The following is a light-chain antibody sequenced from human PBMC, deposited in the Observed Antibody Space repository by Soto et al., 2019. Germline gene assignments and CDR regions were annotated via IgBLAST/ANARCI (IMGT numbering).Light chain of an antibody. V-gene: IGKV3D-15*01. Sequence: ETVLTQSPGTLSLSPGEGATLSCRASQTVRSNLAWYQQKPGQAPRLLIYAASTRATGIPARFIGNGSGTEFTLTISSLQSEDFAVYYCQQYNNWWTFGQGTKVDIK. J-gene: IGKJ1*01. CDR2: AAS. CDR3: QQYNNWWT. CDR1: QTVRSN.